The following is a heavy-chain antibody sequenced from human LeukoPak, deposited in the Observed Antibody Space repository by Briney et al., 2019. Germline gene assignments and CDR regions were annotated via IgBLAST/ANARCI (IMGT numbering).Heavy chain of an antibody. CDR1: GFTVSSNY. V-gene: IGHV3-53*01. D-gene: IGHD3-9*01. J-gene: IGHJ4*02. CDR3: ARALGLRYPRAFDY. Sequence: GGSLRLSCAASGFTVSSNYMSWVRQAPGKGLEWVSVIYSGGSTYYADSVKGRFTISRDNSKNTLYLQMNSLRAEDTAVYYCARALGLRYPRAFDYWGQGTLVTVSS. CDR2: IYSGGST.